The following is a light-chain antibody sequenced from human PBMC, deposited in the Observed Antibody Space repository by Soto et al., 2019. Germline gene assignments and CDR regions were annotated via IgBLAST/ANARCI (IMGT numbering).Light chain of an antibody. CDR3: QQFNSYLLT. CDR2: DAS. J-gene: IGKJ4*01. Sequence: AIQLTQSPSSLSASVGDRVTITCRASQGISSALAWYQQKPGKAPKLLIYDASSLESWVPSRFSGSGSGTYFTLTISSLQPEDFASYYCQQFNSYLLTFGGGTKVEIK. CDR1: QGISSA. V-gene: IGKV1-13*02.